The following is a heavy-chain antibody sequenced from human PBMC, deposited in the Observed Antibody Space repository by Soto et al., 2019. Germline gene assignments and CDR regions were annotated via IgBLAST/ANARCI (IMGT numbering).Heavy chain of an antibody. Sequence: SETLSLTCFVSGYPITACGYYWSWIRHHPGKGLEWIGSFYSSGSIIYNPSLRSRVSISGDTSSNQFSMSLTSVTAADTARYYCARMYSSGSGWFHPWGQGTLVTVSS. CDR2: FYSSGSI. V-gene: IGHV4-39*07. CDR3: ARMYSSGSGWFHP. D-gene: IGHD6-19*01. CDR1: GYPITACGYY. J-gene: IGHJ5*02.